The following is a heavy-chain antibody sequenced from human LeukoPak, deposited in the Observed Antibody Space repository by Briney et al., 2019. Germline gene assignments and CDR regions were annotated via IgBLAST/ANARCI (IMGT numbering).Heavy chain of an antibody. J-gene: IGHJ5*02. V-gene: IGHV1-2*02. CDR3: ATHPEYSSSSVTWFGP. CDR2: INPNSGGT. Sequence: ASVKVSCKASGYTFTGYYMHWVRQAPGQGLEWMGWINPNSGGTNYAQKFQGRVTMTRDTSISTAYMELSRLRSDDTAVYYCATHPEYSSSSVTWFGPWGQGTLATVSS. D-gene: IGHD6-6*01. CDR1: GYTFTGYY.